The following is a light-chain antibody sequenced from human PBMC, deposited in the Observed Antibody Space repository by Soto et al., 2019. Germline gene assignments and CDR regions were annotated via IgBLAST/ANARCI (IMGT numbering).Light chain of an antibody. CDR3: QQFNNWPRT. Sequence: DIVMTQSPATLSVSPGERATLSCRASQSVGSNLAWYQHKPGQAPRLLIYGASTRATGIPARFSGSGSGAEFTLTISSLQSEDFAVYYCQQFNNWPRTFGQGTKVDIK. CDR1: QSVGSN. J-gene: IGKJ1*01. V-gene: IGKV3-15*01. CDR2: GAS.